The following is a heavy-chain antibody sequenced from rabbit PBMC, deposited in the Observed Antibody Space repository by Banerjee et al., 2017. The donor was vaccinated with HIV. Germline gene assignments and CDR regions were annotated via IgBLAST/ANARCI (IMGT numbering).Heavy chain of an antibody. V-gene: IGHV1S47*01. CDR1: GFDFSAYA. CDR3: ARGLVAGVLDL. D-gene: IGHD3-3*01. Sequence: GESGGGLGTPGGSLTLTCTASGFDFSAYAISWVRQAPGKGLEWIPFLYPIYGATDYASWVNGRFTVSLDNAQNTVFLQMTSLTAADTATYFCARGLVAGVLDLWGQGTLVTVS. CDR2: LYPIYGAT. J-gene: IGHJ3*01.